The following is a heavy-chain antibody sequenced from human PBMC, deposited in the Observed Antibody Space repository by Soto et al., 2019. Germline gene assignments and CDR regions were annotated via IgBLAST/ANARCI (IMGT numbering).Heavy chain of an antibody. D-gene: IGHD6-19*01. Sequence: GGSLRLSCAASGFTFSSYAMHWVRQAPGKGLEWVAVISYDGSNKYYADSVKGRFTISRDNSKNTLYLQMNSLRAEDTAVYYCEREDYRSGRNWFDTWGQGTLVTVSS. CDR1: GFTFSSYA. CDR2: ISYDGSNK. V-gene: IGHV3-30-3*01. CDR3: EREDYRSGRNWFDT. J-gene: IGHJ5*02.